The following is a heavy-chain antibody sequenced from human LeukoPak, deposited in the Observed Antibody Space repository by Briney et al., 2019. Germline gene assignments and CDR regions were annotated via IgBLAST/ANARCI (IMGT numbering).Heavy chain of an antibody. J-gene: IGHJ3*02. CDR3: ARDYYYDSSGYSDAFDI. CDR2: IYYSGST. Sequence: SETPSLTCTASGGSISSYYWSWIRQPPGKGLEWIGYIYYSGSTNYNPSLKSRVTISVDTSKNQFSLKLSSVTAADTAVYYCARDYYYDSSGYSDAFDIWGQGTMVTVSS. V-gene: IGHV4-59*01. CDR1: GGSISSYY. D-gene: IGHD3-22*01.